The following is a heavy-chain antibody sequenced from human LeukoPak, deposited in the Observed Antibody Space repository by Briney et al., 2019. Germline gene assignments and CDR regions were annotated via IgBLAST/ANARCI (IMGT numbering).Heavy chain of an antibody. CDR2: IIPIFGTA. CDR1: GGTFSSYA. J-gene: IGHJ5*02. Sequence: GASVKVSCKASGGTFSSYAISWVRQAPGQGLEWMGRIIPIFGTANYAQKFQGRVTITADESTSTAYMELSSLRSEDTAVYYCARILATGPSWFDPWGQGTLATVSS. D-gene: IGHD2-15*01. V-gene: IGHV1-69*13. CDR3: ARILATGPSWFDP.